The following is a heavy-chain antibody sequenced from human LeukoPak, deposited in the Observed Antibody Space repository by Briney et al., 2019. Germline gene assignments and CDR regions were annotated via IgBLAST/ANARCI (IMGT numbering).Heavy chain of an antibody. CDR3: ASIGSYSAFDI. CDR2: IYYSGST. V-gene: IGHV4-39*01. CDR1: GGSISSSSYY. D-gene: IGHD1-26*01. J-gene: IGHJ3*02. Sequence: SETLSLTCTVSGGSISSSSYYWGWIRQPPGKGLEWIGSIYYSGSTYYNPSLKSRVTISVDTSKNQFSLKLSSVTAADTAVYYCASIGSYSAFDIWGQGTIVTVSS.